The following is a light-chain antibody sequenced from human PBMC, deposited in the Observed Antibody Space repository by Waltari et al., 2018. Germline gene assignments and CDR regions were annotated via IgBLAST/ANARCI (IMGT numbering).Light chain of an antibody. V-gene: IGKV4-1*01. CDR3: QQCYTLPYT. CDR2: WAS. J-gene: IGKJ2*01. CDR1: QSVLSSSNNKNY. Sequence: DIVLTQSPDSLAVSLGERATINCQSSQSVLSSSNNKNYLGWYQQRPGQPPKLFITWASTLYSGVSDRFCGRVSVTEFTLTISSLQAEDIAVYFCQQCYTLPYTFGQGTKLEIK.